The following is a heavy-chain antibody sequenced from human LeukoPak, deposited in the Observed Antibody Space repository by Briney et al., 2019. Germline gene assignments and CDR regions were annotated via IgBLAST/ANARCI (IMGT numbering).Heavy chain of an antibody. Sequence: GGSLRLSCAASGFTFSIYGMSWVRQAPGKGLEWVSAISGSDGSTYYADSVKGRFTISRDNSKNTLYLQMNSLRAEDTAVYYCAKDLSNYYYFDYWGQGTQVTVSS. CDR2: ISGSDGST. CDR1: GFTFSIYG. CDR3: AKDLSNYYYFDY. V-gene: IGHV3-23*01. J-gene: IGHJ4*02. D-gene: IGHD4-11*01.